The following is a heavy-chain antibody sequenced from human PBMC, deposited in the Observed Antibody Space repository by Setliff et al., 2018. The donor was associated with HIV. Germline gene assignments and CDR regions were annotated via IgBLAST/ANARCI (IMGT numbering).Heavy chain of an antibody. D-gene: IGHD3-10*01. CDR3: ACPKEGYSGSGGAFQI. J-gene: IGHJ3*02. Sequence: GGSLRLSCAASGFTFSSYAMHWVRQAPGKGLEWVTFTSFHGINKYYADSVKGRFTISRDNSKNTLYLQMNSLRADDTAMYYCACPKEGYSGSGGAFQIWGQGTMVT. V-gene: IGHV3-30-3*01. CDR2: TSFHGINK. CDR1: GFTFSSYA.